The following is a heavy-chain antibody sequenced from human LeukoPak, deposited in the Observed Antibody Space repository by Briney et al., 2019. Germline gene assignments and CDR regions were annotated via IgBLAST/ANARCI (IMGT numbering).Heavy chain of an antibody. CDR2: IFYTGST. V-gene: IGHV4-59*08. CDR1: GVSISSYY. CDR3: ARQPAGYYGKTGYYPYYFDY. D-gene: IGHD3-22*01. J-gene: IGHJ4*02. Sequence: SETLSLTCTVSGVSISSYYWSWVRQPPGKGLEWIGYIFYTGSTKYGPSLNSRVTISLDTSKNQFSLKLSSVTAADTAVYYCARQPAGYYGKTGYYPYYFDYWGQGTLVTVSS.